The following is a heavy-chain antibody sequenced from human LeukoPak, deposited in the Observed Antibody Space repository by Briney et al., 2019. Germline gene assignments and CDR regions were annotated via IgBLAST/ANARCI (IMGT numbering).Heavy chain of an antibody. CDR1: GFSFSSYW. V-gene: IGHV3-74*01. J-gene: IGHJ4*02. CDR2: INSDGSST. CDR3: ARAVRAHPPADF. D-gene: IGHD3-3*01. Sequence: GGSLRLSCAASGFSFSSYWMHWVRQAPGKGLVWVSRINSDGSSTTYADSVKGRSSISRDNAKNTLYLHLDSLGAEDTGVYYCARAVRAHPPADFWGQGTLVTVSS.